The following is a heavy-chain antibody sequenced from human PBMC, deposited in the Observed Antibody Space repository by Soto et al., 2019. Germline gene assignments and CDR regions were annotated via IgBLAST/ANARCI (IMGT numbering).Heavy chain of an antibody. V-gene: IGHV4-39*01. CDR3: ARRECASSSCRSGYYFDY. D-gene: IGHD6-13*01. CDR1: GGSISSSSYY. CDR2: IYYSGST. J-gene: IGHJ4*02. Sequence: QLQLQESGPGLVKPSETLSLTCTVSGGSISSSSYYWGWIRQPPGKGLEWIGSIYYSGSTYYNPSLKSRVTISVDTSKNQFSLKLSSVTAADTAVYYCARRECASSSCRSGYYFDYWGQGTLVTVSS.